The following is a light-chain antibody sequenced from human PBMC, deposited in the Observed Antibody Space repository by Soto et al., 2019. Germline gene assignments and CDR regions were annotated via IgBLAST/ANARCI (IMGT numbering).Light chain of an antibody. CDR3: QQYGNSPT. J-gene: IGKJ4*01. Sequence: EIVLTQSPGTLSLSPGERATLSCRASQSVSSSYLAWYQQKPGQAPRLLIYGASSRATGIPDRFSGSGSGTDFTLTISRLEPEDFAVYYCQQYGNSPTFGRGTKVEIK. CDR1: QSVSSSY. CDR2: GAS. V-gene: IGKV3-20*01.